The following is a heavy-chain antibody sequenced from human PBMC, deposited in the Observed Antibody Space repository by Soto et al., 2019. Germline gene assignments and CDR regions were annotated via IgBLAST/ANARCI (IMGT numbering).Heavy chain of an antibody. V-gene: IGHV1-69*01. J-gene: IGHJ6*02. CDR1: GDTDTNYV. Sequence: QVQLVQSGAEVKKPGSSVKVSCKASGDTDTNYVISWVRQAPGQGLEWMGGIFPKFGTTYTAQKLQDRLTITADESTSTVYMQLSSLRLDDTAVYYCEAEMTFGKLSVVWGQGTTVTVSS. CDR2: IFPKFGTT. CDR3: EAEMTFGKLSVV. D-gene: IGHD3-16*02.